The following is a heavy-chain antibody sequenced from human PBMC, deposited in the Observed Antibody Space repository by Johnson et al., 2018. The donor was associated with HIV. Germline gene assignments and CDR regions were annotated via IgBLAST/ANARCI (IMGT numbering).Heavy chain of an antibody. D-gene: IGHD1-26*01. V-gene: IGHV3-30-3*01. J-gene: IGHJ3*02. CDR2: ISYDGSNK. CDR1: GFNFNIYA. Sequence: QVQLVESGGGVVQPGRSLRLSCAASGFNFNIYAMHWVRQAPGKGLEWVSVISYDGSNKYYADSVKGRITVSRDNSKNTLSLQMDSLRPEDTAVYYWARDRSPYSRVSLGGIWGQGTMVTVSS. CDR3: ARDRSPYSRVSLGGI.